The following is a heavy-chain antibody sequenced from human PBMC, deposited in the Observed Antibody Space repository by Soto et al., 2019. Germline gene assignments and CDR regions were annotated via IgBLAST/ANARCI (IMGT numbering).Heavy chain of an antibody. CDR3: ARIYCSGGSCYGGGHFDY. D-gene: IGHD2-15*01. J-gene: IGHJ4*02. V-gene: IGHV1-18*01. CDR2: ISAYNGNT. CDR1: GYTFTSYG. Sequence: QVQLVQSGAEVKKPGASVKVSCKASGYTFTSYGISWVRQAPGQGLEWLGWISAYNGNTNYAQKLQGRVTMTTDTSTSTAYMELRSLRSDDTAVYYCARIYCSGGSCYGGGHFDYWGQGTLVTVSS.